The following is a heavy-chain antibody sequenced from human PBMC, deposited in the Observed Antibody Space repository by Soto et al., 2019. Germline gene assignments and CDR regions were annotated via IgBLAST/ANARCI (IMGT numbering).Heavy chain of an antibody. J-gene: IGHJ6*02. V-gene: IGHV1-69*13. D-gene: IGHD1-7*01. CDR2: IIPIFGTA. CDR1: GGTFSSYA. Sequence: SVKVSCKASGGTFSSYAISWVRQAPGQGLEWMGGIIPIFGTANYAQKFQGRVTITADESTSTAYMELSSLRSEDTAVYYCARALGLTGNTVGQKKPYYYYGMDVWGQGTTVTVSS. CDR3: ARALGLTGNTVGQKKPYYYYGMDV.